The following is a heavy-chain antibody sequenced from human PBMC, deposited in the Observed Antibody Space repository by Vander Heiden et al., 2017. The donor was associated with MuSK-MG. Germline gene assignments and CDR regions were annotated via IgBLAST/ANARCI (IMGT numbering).Heavy chain of an antibody. V-gene: IGHV3-23*01. Sequence: EVQLLESGGGLVQPGGSLRLSCAASGFTFSSYALSWVRQAPGKGLEWVSAISGSGGSTYYADSVKGRGTISRDNSKNTLYRQMNSLRAEETAVYYCAKDSVYSSGGGKYDAFDIWSQGTMVTVYS. J-gene: IGHJ3*02. CDR1: GFTFSSYA. CDR3: AKDSVYSSGGGKYDAFDI. D-gene: IGHD6-19*01. CDR2: ISGSGGST.